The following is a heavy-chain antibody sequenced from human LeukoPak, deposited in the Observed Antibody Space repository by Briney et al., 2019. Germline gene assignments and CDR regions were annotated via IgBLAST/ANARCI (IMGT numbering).Heavy chain of an antibody. J-gene: IGHJ3*02. CDR3: AAVVSDDSSGYYYALDAFDI. Sequence: GTSVKVSCKASGFTFTSSAMQWVRRARGQRLEWIGWIVVGSGNTNYAQKFQERVTITRDMSTSTAYMELSSLRSEDTAVYYCAAVVSDDSSGYYYALDAFDIWGQGTMVTVSS. V-gene: IGHV1-58*02. D-gene: IGHD3-22*01. CDR1: GFTFTSSA. CDR2: IVVGSGNT.